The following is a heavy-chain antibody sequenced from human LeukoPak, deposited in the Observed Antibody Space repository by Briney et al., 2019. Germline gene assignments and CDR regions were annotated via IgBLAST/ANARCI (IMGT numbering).Heavy chain of an antibody. Sequence: PGGSLRLSCAVSGFTFSNYAMHWVRQAPGKGLEWVAVIRNDERSNSFADSVKGRFTISRDNSKNTLFLQMNSLRPEDTAIYYCAKDRLAYFFDSWGQGTLVTVSS. CDR3: AKDRLAYFFDS. CDR1: GFTFSNYA. V-gene: IGHV3-30*02. J-gene: IGHJ4*02. CDR2: IRNDERSN. D-gene: IGHD3-9*01.